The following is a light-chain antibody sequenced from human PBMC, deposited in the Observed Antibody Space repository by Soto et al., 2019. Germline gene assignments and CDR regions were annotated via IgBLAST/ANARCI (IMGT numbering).Light chain of an antibody. CDR1: QSVSTN. Sequence: EIVLTQSPATMSVSPGERATLSCRASQSVSTNLAWYQQKPGQPPRLLIYGAYTRATDIPARFSGSGSGTEFTLTIICLQSEDFAVYYCQQYNNWPPYTFGQGTKLEIK. V-gene: IGKV3-15*01. CDR3: QQYNNWPPYT. J-gene: IGKJ2*01. CDR2: GAY.